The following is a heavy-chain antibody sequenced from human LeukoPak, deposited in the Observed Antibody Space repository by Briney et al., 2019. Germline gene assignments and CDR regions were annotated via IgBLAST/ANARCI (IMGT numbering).Heavy chain of an antibody. CDR1: GFTFSAYA. D-gene: IGHD2-8*01. CDR3: ARDPLVYAIWERWDAFDI. V-gene: IGHV3-21*01. CDR2: ISSSSSYI. Sequence: PGGSLRLSCAASGFTFSAYAMIWVRQAPGKGLEWVSSISSSSSYIYYADSVKGRFTISRDNAKNSLYLQMNSLRAEDTAVYYCARDPLVYAIWERWDAFDIWGQGTMVTVSS. J-gene: IGHJ3*02.